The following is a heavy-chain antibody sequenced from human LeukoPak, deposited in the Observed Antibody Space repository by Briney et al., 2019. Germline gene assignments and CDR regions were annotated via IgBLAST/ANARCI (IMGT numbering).Heavy chain of an antibody. D-gene: IGHD5-12*01. CDR1: GYTFTSYG. Sequence: ASVKVSCKASGYTFTSYGISWVRQAPGQGLEWMGWISAYNGNTNYAQKLQGRVTMTTDTSTSTAYMELRCLRSDDTAVYYCARLDYFSSPNAYYFDYWGQGTLVTVSS. CDR2: ISAYNGNT. J-gene: IGHJ4*02. CDR3: ARLDYFSSPNAYYFDY. V-gene: IGHV1-18*01.